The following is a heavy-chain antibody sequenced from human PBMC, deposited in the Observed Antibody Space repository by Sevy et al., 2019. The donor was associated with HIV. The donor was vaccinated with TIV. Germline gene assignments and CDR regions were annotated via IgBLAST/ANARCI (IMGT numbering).Heavy chain of an antibody. CDR3: ARARRYCSSTSCPLGYYFDY. V-gene: IGHV1-2*02. Sequence: ASVNVSCKASGYTFTGYYMHWVRQAPGQGLEWMGWINPNSGGTNYAQKFQDRVTMTRDTSISTAYMELSRLRSDDTAVYYCARARRYCSSTSCPLGYYFDYWGQGTLVTVSS. D-gene: IGHD2-2*01. J-gene: IGHJ4*02. CDR2: INPNSGGT. CDR1: GYTFTGYY.